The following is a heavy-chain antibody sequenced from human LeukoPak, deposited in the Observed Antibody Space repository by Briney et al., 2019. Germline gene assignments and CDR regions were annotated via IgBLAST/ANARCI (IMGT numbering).Heavy chain of an antibody. CDR2: INPNSGGT. CDR3: ASTPYSSSSGYYYYYMDV. J-gene: IGHJ6*03. Sequence: ASVKVSCKASGYTFTGYYMHWVRQAPGQGLEWMGWINPNSGGTNYAQKFQGWVTMTRDTSISTAYMELSRLRSDDTAVYYCASTPYSSSSGYYYYYMDVWGKGTTVTVSS. CDR1: GYTFTGYY. D-gene: IGHD6-6*01. V-gene: IGHV1-2*04.